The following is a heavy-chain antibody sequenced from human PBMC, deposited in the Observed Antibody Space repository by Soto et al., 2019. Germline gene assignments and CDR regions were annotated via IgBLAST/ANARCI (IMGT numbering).Heavy chain of an antibody. D-gene: IGHD3-10*01. V-gene: IGHV3-30-3*01. CDR3: ARDFSRISGSGSGY. J-gene: IGHJ4*02. Sequence: QVQLVESGGGVVQPGRSLRLSCAASGFTFSSYAMHWVRQAPGKGLEWVAVISYDGSNKYYADSVKGRITISRDNSKNTLYLQMNSLRAEDTAVYYCARDFSRISGSGSGYWGQGTLVTVSS. CDR2: ISYDGSNK. CDR1: GFTFSSYA.